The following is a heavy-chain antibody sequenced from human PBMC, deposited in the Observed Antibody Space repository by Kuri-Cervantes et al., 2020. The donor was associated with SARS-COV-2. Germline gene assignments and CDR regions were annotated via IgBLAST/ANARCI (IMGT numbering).Heavy chain of an antibody. CDR2: VHSSGST. CDR3: AGSQVVRHLDWSSELSYRYYMDV. J-gene: IGHJ6*04. D-gene: IGHD3-9*01. V-gene: IGHV4-61*08. Sequence: SETLSLTCSVSRGSINSHGSITSNFWTWIRQPPGRGLEWIGDVHSSGSTNYNPSLESRVTISTDTSKNQFSLRLNSVTAADTAVYFCAGSQVVRHLDWSSELSYRYYMDVWGKGTTVTVSS. CDR1: RGSINSHGSITSNF.